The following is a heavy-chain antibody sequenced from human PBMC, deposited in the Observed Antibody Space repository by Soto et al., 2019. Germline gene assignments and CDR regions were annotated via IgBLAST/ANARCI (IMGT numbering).Heavy chain of an antibody. D-gene: IGHD2-2*01. CDR1: GFIFSDHY. CDR3: ARSGSSTSCYDY. J-gene: IGHJ4*02. Sequence: EVRLVESGGDLVQPGGSLRLSCAASGFIFSDHYIDWVRQAPGKGLEWVGRNRKKANGYTTDYAASVKGRFTISRDDSKSSLYLQMDSLKTEDTAVYYCARSGSSTSCYDYWGQGTLVTVSS. V-gene: IGHV3-72*01. CDR2: NRKKANGYTT.